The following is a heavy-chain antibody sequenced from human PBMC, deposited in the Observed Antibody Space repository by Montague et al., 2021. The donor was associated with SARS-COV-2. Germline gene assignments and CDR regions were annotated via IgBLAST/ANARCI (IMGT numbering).Heavy chain of an antibody. CDR3: ARVGRQQLVRLSGMDV. CDR1: GGSISSSSYY. D-gene: IGHD6-13*01. J-gene: IGHJ6*02. CDR2: IYYNGST. V-gene: IGHV4-39*07. Sequence: SETLSLTCTVSGGSISSSSYYWGWIRQPPGKGLEWIGSIYYNGSTYYXPSLKSRVTISVDTSKNQFSLKLSSVTAADTAVYYCARVGRQQLVRLSGMDVWGQGTTVTVSS.